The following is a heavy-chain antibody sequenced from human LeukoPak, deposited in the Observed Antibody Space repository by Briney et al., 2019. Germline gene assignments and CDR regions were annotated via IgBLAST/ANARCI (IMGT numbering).Heavy chain of an antibody. V-gene: IGHV3-21*01. J-gene: IGHJ3*02. CDR2: ISSSSTYI. Sequence: GGSLRLSCAASGFTFSTSWMHWVRQAPGKGLEWVSSISSSSTYIYYADSVKGRFTISRDNAKNSLYLQMNSLRAEDTAVYYCARAMRWEPGAFEIWGQGTMVTVSS. CDR1: GFTFSTSW. D-gene: IGHD1-26*01. CDR3: ARAMRWEPGAFEI.